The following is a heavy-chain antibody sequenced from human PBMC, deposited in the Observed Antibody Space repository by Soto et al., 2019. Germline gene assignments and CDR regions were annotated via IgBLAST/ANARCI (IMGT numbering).Heavy chain of an antibody. CDR1: GYNFAGYW. V-gene: IGHV5-51*01. Sequence: ESLKISCQGSGYNFAGYWIAWVRQMPGKGLELMGIIYPSDSDTRYRPSFQGQVTISADKSISSAYLQWSSLRASDTAMYYCARGGVSTRTFDYWGQGTPVTVS. CDR2: IYPSDSDT. J-gene: IGHJ4*02. CDR3: ARGGVSTRTFDY. D-gene: IGHD3-3*01.